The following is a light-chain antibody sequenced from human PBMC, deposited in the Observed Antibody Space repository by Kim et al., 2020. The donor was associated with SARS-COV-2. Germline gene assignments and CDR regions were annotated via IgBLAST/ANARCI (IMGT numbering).Light chain of an antibody. J-gene: IGKJ4*01. CDR2: GAS. Sequence: EIVMTQSPATLSVSPGERATLSCRASRSVSSHLAWYQQKPGQGPRLLFYGASTRATGVPYRFRGSGSGTDFTLTISSLHSEDFAVYYCQRYVNWPLTFGGGTKVDIK. V-gene: IGKV3-15*01. CDR3: QRYVNWPLT. CDR1: RSVSSH.